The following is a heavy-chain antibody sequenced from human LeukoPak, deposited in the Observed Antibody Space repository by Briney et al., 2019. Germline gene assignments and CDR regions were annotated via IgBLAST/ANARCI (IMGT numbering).Heavy chain of an antibody. Sequence: SETLSLTCTVSGGSISSYYWSWIRQPPGKGLEWIGYIYYSGSTNYNPSLKSRVTISVDTSKNQFSLKLSSVTAADTAVYYCARRAGHTCGYSGYDLLYYYYGMDVWGQGTTVTVSS. J-gene: IGHJ6*02. V-gene: IGHV4-59*08. D-gene: IGHD5-12*01. CDR3: ARRAGHTCGYSGYDLLYYYYGMDV. CDR2: IYYSGST. CDR1: GGSISSYY.